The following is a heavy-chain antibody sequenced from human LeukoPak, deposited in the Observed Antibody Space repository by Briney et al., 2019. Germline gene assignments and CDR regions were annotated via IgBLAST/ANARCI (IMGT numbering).Heavy chain of an antibody. J-gene: IGHJ4*02. D-gene: IGHD3-3*01. Sequence: SETLSLTCAVYGGSFSGYYWSWIRQPPGKGLEWIGEINHSGSTNYNPSLKSRVTISVDTSKNQFSLKLRSVTAADTAVYYCARGLRYYDFWSGYYDPFFDYWGQGTLVTVSS. CDR2: INHSGST. CDR1: GGSFSGYY. CDR3: ARGLRYYDFWSGYYDPFFDY. V-gene: IGHV4-34*01.